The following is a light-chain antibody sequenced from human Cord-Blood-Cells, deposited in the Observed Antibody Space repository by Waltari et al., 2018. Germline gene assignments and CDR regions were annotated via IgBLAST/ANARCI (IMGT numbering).Light chain of an antibody. Sequence: QSALTQPASVSGSPGQSITISCTGTSSDVGGYNYVSWYQQHPGKAPKLMIYEVSNRPSGFSNRFAGSKSGNTASLTIAGLQAEDEADYYCSSYTSSSTLFVFGGGTKLTVL. CDR1: SSDVGGYNY. J-gene: IGLJ3*02. V-gene: IGLV2-14*01. CDR2: EVS. CDR3: SSYTSSSTLFV.